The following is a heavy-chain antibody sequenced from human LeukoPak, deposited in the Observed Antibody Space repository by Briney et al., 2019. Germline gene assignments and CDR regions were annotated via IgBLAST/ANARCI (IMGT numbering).Heavy chain of an antibody. D-gene: IGHD5-24*01. CDR1: GFTFSSYA. Sequence: PGGSLRLSCAASGFTFSSYAMSWVRQAPGKGLEWVSAISGSGGSTYYADSVKGRFTISRDNSKNTLYLQMNSLRAEDTAVYYCAKEVDVEMATGAYGGFDYWGQGTLVTVSS. V-gene: IGHV3-23*01. J-gene: IGHJ4*02. CDR2: ISGSGGST. CDR3: AKEVDVEMATGAYGGFDY.